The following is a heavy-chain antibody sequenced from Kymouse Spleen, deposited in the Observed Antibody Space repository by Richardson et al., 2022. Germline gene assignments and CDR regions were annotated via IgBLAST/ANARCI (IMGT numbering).Heavy chain of an antibody. J-gene: IGHJ3*02. CDR2: IRSKANSYAT. D-gene: IGHD5-18,IGHD5-18*01. V-gene: IGHV3-73*02. Sequence: EVQLVESGGGLVQPGGSLKLSCAASGFTFSGSAMHWVRQASGKGLEWVGRIRSKANSYATAYAASVKGRFTISRDDSKNTAYLQMNSLKTEDTAVYYCTGTAMVYDAFDIWGQGTMVTVSS. CDR1: GFTFSGSA. CDR3: TGTAMVYDAFDI.